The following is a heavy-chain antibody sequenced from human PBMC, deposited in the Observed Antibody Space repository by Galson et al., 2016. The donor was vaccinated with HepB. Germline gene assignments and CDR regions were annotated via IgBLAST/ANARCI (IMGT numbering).Heavy chain of an antibody. D-gene: IGHD2-21*01. V-gene: IGHV4-39*01. CDR1: SGSISSSRYY. CDR2: VYYSGTA. J-gene: IGHJ3*02. Sequence: SETLSLTCTVSSGSISSSRYYWGWIRQPPGKGLEWIGSVYYSGTAYYDPSLKSRVSISVDTSKNQFSLRLSSVTAGETAVYFCASHCGGDCYNNSADAFDIWGRGTMVTVSS. CDR3: ASHCGGDCYNNSADAFDI.